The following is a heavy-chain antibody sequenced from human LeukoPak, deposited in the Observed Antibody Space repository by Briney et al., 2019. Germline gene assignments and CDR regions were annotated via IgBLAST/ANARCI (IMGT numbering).Heavy chain of an antibody. Sequence: GGSLRLSCAASGFTFSSYAMHWVRQAPGKGLEWVAVISYDGSNKYYADSVKGRFTISRDNFKNTLYLQMNSLRAEDAAVYYCARDQGCSSTSCYSGYYYYGMDVWGQGTTVTVSS. V-gene: IGHV3-30*04. CDR1: GFTFSSYA. J-gene: IGHJ6*02. D-gene: IGHD2-2*01. CDR2: ISYDGSNK. CDR3: ARDQGCSSTSCYSGYYYYGMDV.